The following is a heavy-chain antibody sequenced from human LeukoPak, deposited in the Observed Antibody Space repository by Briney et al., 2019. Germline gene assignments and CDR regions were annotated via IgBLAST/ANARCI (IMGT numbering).Heavy chain of an antibody. D-gene: IGHD3-3*01. V-gene: IGHV3-48*01. CDR1: GFTFSSYS. Sequence: PGGSLRLSCAASGFTFSSYSMNWVRQAPGKGLEWVSYISSSSSTIYYADSVKGRFTISRDNAKNTLYLQMNSLRAEDTAVYYCAKDRLDFWSGYIFDYWGQGTLVTVSS. J-gene: IGHJ4*02. CDR2: ISSSSSTI. CDR3: AKDRLDFWSGYIFDY.